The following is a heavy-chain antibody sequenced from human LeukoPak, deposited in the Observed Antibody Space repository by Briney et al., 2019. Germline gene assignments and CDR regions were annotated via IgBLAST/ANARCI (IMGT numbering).Heavy chain of an antibody. V-gene: IGHV3-33*03. Sequence: GTSLRLSCVASGIPFNSYGMHWVRQAPGKGPEWVAIIWYDESKTYYADSVKGRFTISRDNSRNTLYLQMNSLRAEDTAVYYCATDDGYERLVYWGQGTLVTVSS. J-gene: IGHJ4*02. CDR1: GIPFNSYG. D-gene: IGHD5-12*01. CDR3: ATDDGYERLVY. CDR2: IWYDESKT.